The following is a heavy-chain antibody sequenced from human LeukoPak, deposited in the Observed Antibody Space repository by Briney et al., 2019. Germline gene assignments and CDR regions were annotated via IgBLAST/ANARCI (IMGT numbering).Heavy chain of an antibody. CDR1: GGSISSYY. J-gene: IGHJ6*03. CDR2: IYYSGST. Sequence: SETLSLTRTVSGGSISSYYWSWIRQPPGKGLEWVGYIYYSGSTNYNPSLKSRVTISVDTSKNQFSLKLSSVTAADTAVYYCARGVRSTFYYYYYKDVWGKGTTVTVSS. CDR3: ARGVRSTFYYYYYKDV. D-gene: IGHD2-2*01. V-gene: IGHV4-59*01.